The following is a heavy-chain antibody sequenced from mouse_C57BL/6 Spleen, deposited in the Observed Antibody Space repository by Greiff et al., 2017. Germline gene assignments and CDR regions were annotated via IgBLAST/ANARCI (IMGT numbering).Heavy chain of an antibody. D-gene: IGHD3-2*01. J-gene: IGHJ1*03. CDR3: ARDQRQGRAYFDD. CDR1: GYTFTSYW. CDR2: IYPGSGST. Sequence: VQLQQPGAELVKPGASVKLSCKASGYTFTSYWMPWVKQRPGQGLEWIGDIYPGSGSTNYNEKFKSKATMTVDKSSSTAYMQLSSLTSEDSAVYYCARDQRQGRAYFDDWGKGTTVTVSS. V-gene: IGHV1-55*01.